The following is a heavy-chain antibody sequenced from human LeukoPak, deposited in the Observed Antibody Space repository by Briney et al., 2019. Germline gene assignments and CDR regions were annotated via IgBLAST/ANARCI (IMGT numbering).Heavy chain of an antibody. V-gene: IGHV1-2*02. CDR1: GYTCTDYY. J-gene: IGHJ4*02. Sequence: GASVKVSCKASGYTCTDYYIHWVRQAPGQGLEWMGWINPNTGGPFYAQKFQCRVTMTRDTSITTAYMELSRLRSDDTAVYYCARGSSVRGLDYWGQGTLVTVS. CDR3: ARGSSVRGLDY. D-gene: IGHD4-17*01. CDR2: INPNTGGP.